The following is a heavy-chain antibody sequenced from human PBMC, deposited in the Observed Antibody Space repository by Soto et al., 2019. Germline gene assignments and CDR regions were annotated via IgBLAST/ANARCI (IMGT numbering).Heavy chain of an antibody. CDR3: ARDHLEVVPAAEYYYYYGMDV. Sequence: QVQLQESGPGLVKPSETLSLTCTVSGGSVSSGSYYWSWIRQPPGKGLEWIGYIYYSGSTNYNPSLKSRVTISVDTSKNQFSLKLSSVTAADTAVYYCARDHLEVVPAAEYYYYYGMDVWGQGTTVTVSS. V-gene: IGHV4-61*01. D-gene: IGHD2-2*01. CDR2: IYYSGST. J-gene: IGHJ6*02. CDR1: GGSVSSGSYY.